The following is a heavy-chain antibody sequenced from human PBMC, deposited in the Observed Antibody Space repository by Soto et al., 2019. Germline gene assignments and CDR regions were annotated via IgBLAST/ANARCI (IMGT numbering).Heavy chain of an antibody. J-gene: IGHJ4*02. CDR2: ISSSGSTI. D-gene: IGHD3-3*01. CDR1: GFTFSNYE. Sequence: SGGSLRLSCAASGFTFSNYEMNWVRQAPGKGLEWVSYISSSGSTIFYADSVKGRFTVSRDNAESSLYLQVNSLRAEDTAVYYCARGADFWGGSYRDTFDFWGQGTLVTVSS. CDR3: ARGADFWGGSYRDTFDF. V-gene: IGHV3-48*03.